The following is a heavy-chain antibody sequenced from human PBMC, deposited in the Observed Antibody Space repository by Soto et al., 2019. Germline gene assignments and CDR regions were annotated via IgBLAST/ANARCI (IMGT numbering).Heavy chain of an antibody. CDR3: ARDVEYYYFDMDV. CDR2: INSDGSSI. J-gene: IGHJ6*02. V-gene: IGHV3-74*01. CDR1: GFTFSSYW. Sequence: GGSLRLSCAASGFTFSSYWMHWVRQAPGKGLVWVSRINSDGSSISYADSVKGRFTISRDNAKNTLYLQMNSLRAEDTAVYYCARDVEYYYFDMDVWGQGTTVTVSS.